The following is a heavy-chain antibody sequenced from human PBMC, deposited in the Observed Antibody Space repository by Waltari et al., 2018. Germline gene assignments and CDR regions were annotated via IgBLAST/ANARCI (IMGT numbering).Heavy chain of an antibody. J-gene: IGHJ2*01. D-gene: IGHD6-19*01. CDR3: ARGAGYWYFDL. V-gene: IGHV4-34*01. CDR1: GGSFSGYY. CDR2: INHSGST. Sequence: QVQLQQWGAGLLKPSETLSLPCAVYGGSFSGYYWSWIRQPPGKGLEWIGEINHSGSTNYNPSLKSRVTISVDTSKNQFSLKLSSVTAADTAVYYCARGAGYWYFDLWGRGTLVTVSS.